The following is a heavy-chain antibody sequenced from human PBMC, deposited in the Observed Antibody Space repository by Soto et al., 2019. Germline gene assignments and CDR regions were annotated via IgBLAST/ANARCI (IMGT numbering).Heavy chain of an antibody. Sequence: SVKVSCKASGGTFSSYAVSWVRQAPGQGLEWMGGIIPIFGTANYAQKFQGRVTITADESTSTAYMELSSLRSEDTAVYYCARTNDYGMDVWGQGTTVTVSS. CDR1: GGTFSSYA. J-gene: IGHJ6*02. V-gene: IGHV1-69*13. D-gene: IGHD1-1*01. CDR3: ARTNDYGMDV. CDR2: IIPIFGTA.